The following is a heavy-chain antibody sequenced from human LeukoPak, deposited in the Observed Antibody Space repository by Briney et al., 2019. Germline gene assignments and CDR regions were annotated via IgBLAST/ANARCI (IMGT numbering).Heavy chain of an antibody. CDR3: ARVGNGRSWDY. J-gene: IGHJ4*02. Sequence: GGSLRLSCAASGFTFSSFTMNWARQVPGKGLEWISYISLGNSTMFYADSVKGRFTISRDNAKNSLYLQMNSLRDDDTAVYYCARVGNGRSWDYWGQGTLVTVSS. CDR2: ISLGNSTM. CDR1: GFTFSSFT. V-gene: IGHV3-48*02. D-gene: IGHD2-15*01.